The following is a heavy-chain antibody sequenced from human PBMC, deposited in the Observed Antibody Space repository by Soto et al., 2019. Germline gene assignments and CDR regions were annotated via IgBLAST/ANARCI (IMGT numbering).Heavy chain of an antibody. Sequence: ASVKVSCKASGYTFTSYDINWVRQATGQGLEWMGWMNPNSGNTGYAQKFQGRVTMTRNTSISTAYMELSSLRSEDTAVYYCARDSQLWIPLDYWGQGTLVTVSS. CDR3: ARDSQLWIPLDY. D-gene: IGHD5-18*01. CDR2: MNPNSGNT. CDR1: GYTFTSYD. V-gene: IGHV1-8*01. J-gene: IGHJ4*02.